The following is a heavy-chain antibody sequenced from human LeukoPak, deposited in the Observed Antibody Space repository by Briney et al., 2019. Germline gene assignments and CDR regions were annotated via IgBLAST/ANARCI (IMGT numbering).Heavy chain of an antibody. CDR1: GFTFKSSA. CDR2: IVVGSGNT. CDR3: AAWLRFLEWPRIDY. V-gene: IGHV1-58*01. J-gene: IGHJ4*02. D-gene: IGHD3-3*01. Sequence: GASVKVSCKASGFTFKSSAVQWERQARGRRLEWIGWIVVGSGNTNYAQKFQERVTITRDMSTNAAYMELSNLRSEDTAVYYCAAWLRFLEWPRIDYWGQGILVTVSS.